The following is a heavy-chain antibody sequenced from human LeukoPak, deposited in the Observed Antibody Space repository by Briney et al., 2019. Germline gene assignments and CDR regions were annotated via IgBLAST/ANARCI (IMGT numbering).Heavy chain of an antibody. CDR3: ASEYCSGGNCYFDY. D-gene: IGHD2-15*01. CDR2: INPGDSNT. J-gene: IGHJ4*02. V-gene: IGHV5-51*01. Sequence: GESLKISCKGSGYSFTTYWIAWVRQMPGKGLEWMGIINPGDSNTKYSPSVQGQVTISVDKSIGTAYLQWSSLKASDTAIYYCASEYCSGGNCYFDYWGQGTLVTVSS. CDR1: GYSFTTYW.